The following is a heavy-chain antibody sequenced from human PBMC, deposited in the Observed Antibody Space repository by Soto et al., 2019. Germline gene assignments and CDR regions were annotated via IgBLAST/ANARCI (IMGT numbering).Heavy chain of an antibody. D-gene: IGHD5-18*01. CDR3: ARDGPIQLWLPVYYFDY. Sequence: GGSLRLSCAASGFTFSSYAMHWVRQAPGKGLEWVAVISYDGSNKYYADSVKGRFTISRDNSKNTLYLQMNSLRAEDTAVYYCARDGPIQLWLPVYYFDYWGQGTLVTVSS. CDR2: ISYDGSNK. CDR1: GFTFSSYA. J-gene: IGHJ4*02. V-gene: IGHV3-30-3*01.